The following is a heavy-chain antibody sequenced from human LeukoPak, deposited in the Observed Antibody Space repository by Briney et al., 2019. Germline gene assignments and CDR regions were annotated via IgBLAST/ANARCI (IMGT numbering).Heavy chain of an antibody. Sequence: PSETLSLTCTVSGGSISSYYWSWIRQPPGKGLEWIGYIYHSGSTYYNPSLKSRVTISVDRSKNQFSLKPSSVTAADTAVYYCARDLYYYDSSGYDAFDIWGQGTMVTVSS. D-gene: IGHD3-22*01. J-gene: IGHJ3*02. V-gene: IGHV4-59*12. CDR3: ARDLYYYDSSGYDAFDI. CDR1: GGSISSYY. CDR2: IYHSGST.